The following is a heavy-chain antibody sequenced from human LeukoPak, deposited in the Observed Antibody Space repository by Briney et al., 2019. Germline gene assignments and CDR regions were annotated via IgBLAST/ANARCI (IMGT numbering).Heavy chain of an antibody. Sequence: GASVKVSCKASGYTFSSYTMNWVRQAPGQGLEWMGWINTNTGNPTYAQGFTGRFVFSLDTSVSTAYLQISSLKAEDTAVYYCARENRRRGSTNFDYWGQGTLVTVSS. V-gene: IGHV7-4-1*02. J-gene: IGHJ4*02. CDR1: GYTFSSYT. CDR2: INTNTGNP. CDR3: ARENRRRGSTNFDY. D-gene: IGHD2-2*01.